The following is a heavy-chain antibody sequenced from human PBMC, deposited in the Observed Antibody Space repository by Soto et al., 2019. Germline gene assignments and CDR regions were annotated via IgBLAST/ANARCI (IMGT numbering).Heavy chain of an antibody. V-gene: IGHV3-23*01. Sequence: EVQLLESGGGLVQPGGSLRLSCAVSRFTFSSYSFSWVRQPPGKGLEWIARISVSGGRTHYADSVKGRFTVSRDNSKNTLSLQMNNLRAEDTAVYYCAKLSSNNKNWFDPWGQGTLVTVSS. D-gene: IGHD4-4*01. CDR2: ISVSGGRT. CDR3: AKLSSNNKNWFDP. CDR1: RFTFSSYS. J-gene: IGHJ5*02.